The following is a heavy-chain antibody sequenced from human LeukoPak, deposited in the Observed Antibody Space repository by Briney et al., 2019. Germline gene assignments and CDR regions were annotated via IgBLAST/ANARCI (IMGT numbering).Heavy chain of an antibody. CDR2: IIPIFGTA. V-gene: IGHV1-69*13. Sequence: SVKVSCKASGGTFSSYAISWVRQAPGQGLEWMGGIIPIFGTANYAQRFQGRVTITADESTSTAYMELSSLRSEDTAVYYCARGTMVRGIYYYMDVWGKGTTVTVSS. J-gene: IGHJ6*03. CDR1: GGTFSSYA. D-gene: IGHD3-10*01. CDR3: ARGTMVRGIYYYMDV.